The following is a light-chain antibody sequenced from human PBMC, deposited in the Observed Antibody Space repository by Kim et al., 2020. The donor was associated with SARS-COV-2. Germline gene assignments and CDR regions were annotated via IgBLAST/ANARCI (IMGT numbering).Light chain of an antibody. CDR3: NSRGSNDNVL. CDR2: GKN. J-gene: IGLJ2*01. Sequence: SSELTQDPAVSVALGQTVRITCQGDSLRSYYATWXQQKPGQAPILVIYGKNNRPSGIPDRFSGSSSGDTASLTITGTQAGDEADYYCNSRGSNDNVLFGG. V-gene: IGLV3-19*01. CDR1: SLRSYY.